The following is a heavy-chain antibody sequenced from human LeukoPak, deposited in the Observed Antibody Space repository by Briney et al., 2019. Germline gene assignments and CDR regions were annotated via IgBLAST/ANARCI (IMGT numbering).Heavy chain of an antibody. V-gene: IGHV4-59*01. D-gene: IGHD5-24*01. CDR3: ASFKATIFDY. J-gene: IGHJ4*02. Sequence: PSETLSLTCTVSRGSITSSYCSWIRHPPGKGLEWSGFISDSGTTYYTPSLQSRVIISLDTSENQLSLRLSSVTAADTAMYYCASFKATIFDYWGQGTLLTVSS. CDR1: RGSITSSY. CDR2: ISDSGTT.